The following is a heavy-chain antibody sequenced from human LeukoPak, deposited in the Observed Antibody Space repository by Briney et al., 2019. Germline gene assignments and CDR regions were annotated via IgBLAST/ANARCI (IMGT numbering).Heavy chain of an antibody. V-gene: IGHV1-69*04. Sequence: ASVKVSCKASGGTFSSYAISWVRQAPGQGLEWMGRIIPILGIANYAQKFQGRVTITADKSTSTAYMELSSLRSEDTAVYFCARAAQNRRGYRPNERGYQLGMDVWGQGTTVTVSS. CDR3: ARAAQNRRGYRPNERGYQLGMDV. CDR2: IIPILGIA. D-gene: IGHD5-18*01. J-gene: IGHJ6*02. CDR1: GGTFSSYA.